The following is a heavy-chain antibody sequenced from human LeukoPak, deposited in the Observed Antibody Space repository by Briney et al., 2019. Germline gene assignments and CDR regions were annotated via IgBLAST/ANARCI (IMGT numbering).Heavy chain of an antibody. V-gene: IGHV5-51*01. J-gene: IGHJ4*02. Sequence: GESLKISCKGSGYSFTSYWIGWVRQMPGKGLEWMGVIYPDDSDTRYSPSFQGQVTISADKSISTAYLQWSSLKASDTAMYYCARRGYCSSTSCPPPFDYWGQGTLVTVSS. CDR2: IYPDDSDT. CDR1: GYSFTSYW. D-gene: IGHD2-2*01. CDR3: ARRGYCSSTSCPPPFDY.